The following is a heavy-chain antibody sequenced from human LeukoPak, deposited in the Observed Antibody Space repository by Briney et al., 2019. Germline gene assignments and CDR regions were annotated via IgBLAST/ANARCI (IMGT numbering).Heavy chain of an antibody. Sequence: PGGSLRLSCAASGFTFSTFGMNWVRQAPDKGLEWVAFIQYDDSIEYYADSVKGRFTISRDNSKNTLYLQMNSLRGDDTAVYYCAKDQGVVGSSDYWGHGTLVTVSS. V-gene: IGHV3-30*02. CDR3: AKDQGVVGSSDY. D-gene: IGHD3-10*01. CDR1: GFTFSTFG. J-gene: IGHJ4*01. CDR2: IQYDDSIE.